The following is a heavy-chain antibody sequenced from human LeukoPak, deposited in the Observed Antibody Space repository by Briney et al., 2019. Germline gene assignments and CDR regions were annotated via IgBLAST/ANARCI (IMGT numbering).Heavy chain of an antibody. J-gene: IGHJ4*02. CDR2: INHSGST. Sequence: PSETLSLTCAVYGGSFSGYYWSWIRQPPGKGLEWIGEINHSGSTNYNPSLKSRVTISVDTSKNQFSLKLSSVTAADTAVYYCAGASGSVDHWGQGTLVTVSS. CDR1: GGSFSGYY. V-gene: IGHV4-34*01. CDR3: AGASGSVDH. D-gene: IGHD3-10*01.